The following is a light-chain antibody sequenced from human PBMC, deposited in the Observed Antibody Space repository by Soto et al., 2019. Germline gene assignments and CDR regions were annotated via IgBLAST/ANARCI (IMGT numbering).Light chain of an antibody. CDR2: EVS. V-gene: IGLV2-8*01. CDR1: SSDVGGHKY. J-gene: IGLJ1*01. Sequence: QSVLTQPPSASGSLGSSVTISCTGTSSDVGGHKYVSWYQHHPGKAPKLILFEVSQRPSGVPHRFSGSKSGNTASLTVSGLQAEDEADYYCSSYAGSNNYVFGTGTKVTVL. CDR3: SSYAGSNNYV.